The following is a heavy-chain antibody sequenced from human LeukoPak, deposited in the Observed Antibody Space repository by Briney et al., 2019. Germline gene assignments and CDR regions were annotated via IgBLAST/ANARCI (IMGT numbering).Heavy chain of an antibody. V-gene: IGHV3-7*01. CDR1: GFTFSSYW. CDR2: IKQDGSEK. J-gene: IGHJ4*02. Sequence: PGGSLRLSCAASGFTFSSYWMSWVRQAPGKGLEWVANIKQDGSEKYYVDSVKGRFTISRDNAKNSLYLQMNSLRAEDTAVYYCAMSGSYFAVPDPIFDYWGQGTLVTVSS. CDR3: AMSGSYFAVPDPIFDY. D-gene: IGHD1-26*01.